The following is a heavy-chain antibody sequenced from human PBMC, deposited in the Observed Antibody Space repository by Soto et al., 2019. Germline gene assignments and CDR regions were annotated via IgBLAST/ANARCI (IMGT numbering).Heavy chain of an antibody. CDR1: GYTFTSYD. V-gene: IGHV1-8*01. J-gene: IGHJ6*03. D-gene: IGHD3-9*01. CDR3: ARVSDILTGYYRSYYYYMDV. Sequence: ASVKVSCKASGYTFTSYDINWVRQATGQGLEWMGWMNPNSGNTGYAQKFQGRVTMTRNTSISTAYMELSSLRSEDTAVYYFARVSDILTGYYRSYYYYMDVWGKGTTVTVSS. CDR2: MNPNSGNT.